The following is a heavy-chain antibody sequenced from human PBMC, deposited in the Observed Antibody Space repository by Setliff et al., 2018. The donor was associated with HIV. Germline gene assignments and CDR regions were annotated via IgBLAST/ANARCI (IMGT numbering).Heavy chain of an antibody. CDR2: IYPEDSDT. CDR3: ARHTIDIPFLVFQDPGPFDV. J-gene: IGHJ3*01. D-gene: IGHD1-1*01. V-gene: IGHV5-51*01. Sequence: PGESLKISCTGSGYGFTNYWIGWVRQMPGRGLEWMGIIYPEDSDTRYSPSFEGQVTISADKSRNTAYLQWTSLKASDTAMYYCARHTIDIPFLVFQDPGPFDVWGRGTMVTVSS. CDR1: GYGFTNYW.